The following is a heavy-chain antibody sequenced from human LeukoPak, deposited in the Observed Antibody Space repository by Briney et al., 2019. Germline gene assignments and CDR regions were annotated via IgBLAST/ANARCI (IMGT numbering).Heavy chain of an antibody. CDR3: AKYRTRYFDPHDY. D-gene: IGHD3-9*01. CDR1: GFTFSSYA. CDR2: ISGSGGST. V-gene: IGHV3-23*01. J-gene: IGHJ4*02. Sequence: PGGSLRLSCAASGFTFSSYAMSWVRPAPGKGREWVSAISGSGGSTYYADSVKGRFTISRDNSKNTLYLQMNSLRAEDTAVYYCAKYRTRYFDPHDYWGQGTLVTVSS.